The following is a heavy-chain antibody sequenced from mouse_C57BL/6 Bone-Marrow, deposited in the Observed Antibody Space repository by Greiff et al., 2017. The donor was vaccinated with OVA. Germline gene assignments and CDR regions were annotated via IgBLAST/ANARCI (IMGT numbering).Heavy chain of an antibody. Sequence: QVQLKESGAELARPGASVKLSCKASGYTFTSYGISWVKQRPGQGLEWIGEIYPRSGNTYYNEKFKGKATLTAYKSSSTAYMELRSLTSEDSSVYFCARRTTGYFDYWGQGTTLTVSS. CDR1: GYTFTSYG. V-gene: IGHV1-81*01. J-gene: IGHJ2*01. D-gene: IGHD1-1*01. CDR3: ARRTTGYFDY. CDR2: IYPRSGNT.